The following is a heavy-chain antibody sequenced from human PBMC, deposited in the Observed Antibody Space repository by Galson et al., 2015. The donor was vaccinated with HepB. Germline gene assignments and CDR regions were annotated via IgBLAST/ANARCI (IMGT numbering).Heavy chain of an antibody. J-gene: IGHJ4*02. CDR2: IYYSGST. D-gene: IGHD5-18*01. V-gene: IGHV4-59*08. CDR1: GGSISSYY. CDR3: ARHPAPTAMYFDY. Sequence: ETLSLTCTVSGGSISSYYWSWIRQPPGKGLEWIGYIYYSGSTNYNPSLKSRVTISVDTSKNQFSLKLSSVTAADTAVYYCARHPAPTAMYFDYWGQGTLVTVSS.